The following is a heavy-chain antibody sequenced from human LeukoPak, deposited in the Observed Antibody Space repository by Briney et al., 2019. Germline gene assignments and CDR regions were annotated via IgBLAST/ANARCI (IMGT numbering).Heavy chain of an antibody. V-gene: IGHV3-23*01. CDR1: GFTFSSYA. D-gene: IGHD3-10*01. J-gene: IGHJ4*02. CDR2: ISGSGGST. CDR3: AKEGGDVLLWFGELLPRIYFDY. Sequence: GSLRLSCAASGFTFSSYAMSWVRRAPGKGLEWVSAISGSGGSTYYADSVKGRFTISRDNSKNTLYLQMNSLRAEDTAVYYCAKEGGDVLLWFGELLPRIYFDYWGQGTLVTVSS.